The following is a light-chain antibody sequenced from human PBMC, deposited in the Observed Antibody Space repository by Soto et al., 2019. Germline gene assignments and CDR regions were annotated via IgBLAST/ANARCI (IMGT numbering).Light chain of an antibody. CDR2: GAS. Sequence: EIVMTQSPATLSVSPGERATLSCRASQSVSSKLAWFQQKPGQAPRLLIYGASSRATGIPDRFSGSGSGTDFTLTISRLEPEDFAVYYCQQYGSSPSLTFGGGTKVDI. J-gene: IGKJ4*01. CDR3: QQYGSSPSLT. V-gene: IGKV3-20*01. CDR1: QSVSSK.